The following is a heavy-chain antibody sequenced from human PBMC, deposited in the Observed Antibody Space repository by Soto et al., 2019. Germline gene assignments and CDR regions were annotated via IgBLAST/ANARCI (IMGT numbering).Heavy chain of an antibody. J-gene: IGHJ4*02. Sequence: RASVKVSCKASGYTFTGYYMHWVRQAPGQGLEWMGWINPNSGGTNYAQKFQGWVTMTRDTSISTAYMELSRLRSDDTAVYYCARGLAPSSGWYWDYWGQGTLVTVSS. D-gene: IGHD6-19*01. CDR1: GYTFTGYY. V-gene: IGHV1-2*04. CDR3: ARGLAPSSGWYWDY. CDR2: INPNSGGT.